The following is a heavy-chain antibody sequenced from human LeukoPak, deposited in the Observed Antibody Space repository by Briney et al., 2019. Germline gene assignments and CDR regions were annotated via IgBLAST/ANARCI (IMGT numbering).Heavy chain of an antibody. CDR1: GGSISSGSFY. J-gene: IGHJ4*02. D-gene: IGHD2-15*01. Sequence: PSETLSLTCTVSGGSISSGSFYWAWVRQPPGEGLEWIGSISSDGNTYHNASLKSQITMSVDTSKNQFSLKLGAVTAADTATYSCARHLRGAVVHFDSWGQGSLVTVSS. CDR2: ISSDGNT. V-gene: IGHV4-39*01. CDR3: ARHLRGAVVHFDS.